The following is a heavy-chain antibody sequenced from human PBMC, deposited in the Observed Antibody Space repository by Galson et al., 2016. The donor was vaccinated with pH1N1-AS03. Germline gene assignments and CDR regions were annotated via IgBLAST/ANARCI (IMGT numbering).Heavy chain of an antibody. J-gene: IGHJ6*02. Sequence: SVKVSCKASGYIFTGFYVHWVRQAPGQGLEWMGWINTDSGVTNYAQKFQAWVTMTGDTSISTAYMELYGLKSDDTAVYYWARDPRGPCSSATCPTTYYFGMDVWGHGTTVIVSS. D-gene: IGHD1-26*01. CDR1: GYIFTGFY. CDR2: INTDSGVT. CDR3: ARDPRGPCSSATCPTTYYFGMDV. V-gene: IGHV1-2*04.